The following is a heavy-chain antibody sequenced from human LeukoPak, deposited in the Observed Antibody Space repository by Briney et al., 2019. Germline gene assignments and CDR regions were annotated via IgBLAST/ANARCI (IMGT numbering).Heavy chain of an antibody. V-gene: IGHV5-51*01. D-gene: IGHD3-10*01. J-gene: IGHJ4*02. CDR1: GYSFTTYW. CDR3: ARLPPVTVGRGVIAPYHFDS. Sequence: GESLKISCRGSGYSFTTYWIGWVRQMPGKGLEWMGLTYLGDSDTKYSPSFQGQVTISADKSLNTAYLQWSSLRASDTAVYYCARLPPVTVGRGVIAPYHFDSWGQGTLVTVS. CDR2: TYLGDSDT.